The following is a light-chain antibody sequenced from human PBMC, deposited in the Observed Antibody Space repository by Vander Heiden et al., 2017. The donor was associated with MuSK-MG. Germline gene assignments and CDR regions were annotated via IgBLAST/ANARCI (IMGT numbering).Light chain of an antibody. Sequence: EIVLTQSPGTLSLSPGERATRSCRVRHSVSSSYLAWYQQKPGQAPRLLIYGASNRAAGITDRFSGSGSETDFTITISRLEPEDFAVYYCQQDGNSPWTFGQGTNVEIK. CDR3: QQDGNSPWT. CDR1: HSVSSSY. J-gene: IGKJ1*01. V-gene: IGKV3-20*01. CDR2: GAS.